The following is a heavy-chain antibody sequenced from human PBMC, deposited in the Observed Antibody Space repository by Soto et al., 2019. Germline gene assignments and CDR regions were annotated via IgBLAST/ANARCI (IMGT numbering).Heavy chain of an antibody. Sequence: QVQLVQSGAEVKKPGASVKVSCKASGYTFTGYYMHWVRQAPGQGLEWMGWINPNSGGTNYAQKFKGRVTMTRETSISTAYMELSRLRSDDTAVYYCAREAKGWNPGNGDAFDIWGQGTMVTVSS. D-gene: IGHD1-1*01. J-gene: IGHJ3*02. CDR3: AREAKGWNPGNGDAFDI. CDR1: GYTFTGYY. V-gene: IGHV1-2*02. CDR2: INPNSGGT.